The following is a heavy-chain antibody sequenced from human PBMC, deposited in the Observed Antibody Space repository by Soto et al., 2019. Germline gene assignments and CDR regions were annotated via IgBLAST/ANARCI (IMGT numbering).Heavy chain of an antibody. CDR3: ARARLDTPALDY. J-gene: IGHJ4*02. V-gene: IGHV3-30*09. Sequence: QVQLVESGGGVVQPGRSLRLSCAASGFTFSPYAMHWVRQAPGTGLEWVAVISYDGNNKNYADSVKGRLAISRDNSRNTLYLQMNSLRAEDTAVYYCARARLDTPALDYWGQRTLVTVSS. D-gene: IGHD2-2*01. CDR1: GFTFSPYA. CDR2: ISYDGNNK.